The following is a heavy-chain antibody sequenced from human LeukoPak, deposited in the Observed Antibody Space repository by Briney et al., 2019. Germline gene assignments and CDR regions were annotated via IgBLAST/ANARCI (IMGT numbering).Heavy chain of an antibody. V-gene: IGHV3-23*01. CDR1: GFAFSNYG. Sequence: GSLSLSYAASGFAFSNYGMTWMRRAPGKGLEWVSAISSSGGITYYADSVKGRFTISRDNSKNTLYLQMNSLRGEDTAVYYCARILDHYDFPNNWFDPWGQGTLVTVSS. J-gene: IGHJ5*02. CDR3: ARILDHYDFPNNWFDP. D-gene: IGHD3-22*01. CDR2: ISSSGGIT.